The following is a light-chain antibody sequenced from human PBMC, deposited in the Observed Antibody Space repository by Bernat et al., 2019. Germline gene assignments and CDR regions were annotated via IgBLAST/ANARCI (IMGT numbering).Light chain of an antibody. V-gene: IGKV3-20*01. Sequence: EVVLTQFPGTLSLSPGERASLSCRASQSVGTNYLAWFQQKPGQHPRLLISGTSRRATGIPDRFSGGGSGTDFTLTISRLEPEDFAVYYCQQYGSLPFTFGPGTKVAIK. J-gene: IGKJ3*01. CDR1: QSVGTNY. CDR3: QQYGSLPFT. CDR2: GTS.